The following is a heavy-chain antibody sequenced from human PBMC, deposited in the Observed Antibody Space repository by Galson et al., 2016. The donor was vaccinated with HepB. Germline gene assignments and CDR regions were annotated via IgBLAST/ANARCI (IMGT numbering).Heavy chain of an antibody. CDR3: ARSSGSYDQPFDY. Sequence: SVKVSCKASGYTFTDYYIHWVRQAPGQGLEWMGRVNPKTGGTNSAQKFQGWVTMSRDTSIITAYMELSRLRSDDTAVYYSARSSGSYDQPFDYWGQGTLVTVSP. V-gene: IGHV1-2*04. J-gene: IGHJ4*02. D-gene: IGHD3-22*01. CDR1: GYTFTDYY. CDR2: VNPKTGGT.